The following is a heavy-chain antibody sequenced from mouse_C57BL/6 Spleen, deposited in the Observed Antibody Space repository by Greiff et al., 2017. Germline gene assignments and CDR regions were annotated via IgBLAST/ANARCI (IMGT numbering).Heavy chain of an antibody. V-gene: IGHV2-6*03. CDR1: GFSLTSYG. CDR2: IWSDGST. CDR3: ASYSNYRGYYAMDY. Sequence: VNLVESGPGLVAPSQSLSITCTVSGFSLTSYGVHWVRQPPGKGLEWLVVIWSDGSTTYNSALKSRLSISKDNSKSQVFLKMNSLQTDDTAMYYCASYSNYRGYYAMDYWGQGTSVTVSS. D-gene: IGHD2-5*01. J-gene: IGHJ4*01.